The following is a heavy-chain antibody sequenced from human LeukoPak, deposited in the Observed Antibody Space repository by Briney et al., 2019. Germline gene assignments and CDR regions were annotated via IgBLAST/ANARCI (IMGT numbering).Heavy chain of an antibody. V-gene: IGHV3-73*01. CDR3: ARDITGDPPPYYFDY. CDR2: IRSKADT. Sequence: GGSLRLSCAASGFTFSSSAIHWVRQASGRGLEWVGRIRSKADTAYAASVKGRFTISRDDSRNTAYLQMNSLQTEDMAVYYCARDITGDPPPYYFDYWGQGSLVTVSS. D-gene: IGHD7-27*01. J-gene: IGHJ4*02. CDR1: GFTFSSSA.